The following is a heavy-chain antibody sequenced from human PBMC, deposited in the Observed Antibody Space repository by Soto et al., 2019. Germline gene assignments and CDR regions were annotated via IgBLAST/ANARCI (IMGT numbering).Heavy chain of an antibody. CDR2: ISGRGGNT. V-gene: IGHV3-23*01. Sequence: EVQLLESGGGLVQPGGSLRLSCAASGFTFSSYAMSWVRQAPGKGLEWVSAISGRGGNTYYADSVKGRFTISKDNSKNTLYLQMNRLRAEYTAVYYCANEGGSYRGGSFDYWGQGTLVTVSS. CDR1: GFTFSSYA. D-gene: IGHD3-16*02. CDR3: ANEGGSYRGGSFDY. J-gene: IGHJ4*02.